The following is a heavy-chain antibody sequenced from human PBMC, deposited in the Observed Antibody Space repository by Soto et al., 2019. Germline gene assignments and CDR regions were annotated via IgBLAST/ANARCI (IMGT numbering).Heavy chain of an antibody. Sequence: QITLKESGPTLVKPTQTLTLTCTFSAFSLSTGGVGVGWIRQPPGKALEWLARIYWDDDKRYSPSLRSTLTITKDPSKKQVVLTMTNLDPVDTATYYCIQSRCGGDCLQSSASYYDYGMDVWGQGTTVTVSS. D-gene: IGHD2-21*02. CDR3: IQSRCGGDCLQSSASYYDYGMDV. V-gene: IGHV2-5*02. CDR1: AFSLSTGGVG. CDR2: IYWDDDK. J-gene: IGHJ6*02.